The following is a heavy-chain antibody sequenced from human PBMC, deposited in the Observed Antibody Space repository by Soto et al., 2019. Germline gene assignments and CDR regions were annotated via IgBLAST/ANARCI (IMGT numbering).Heavy chain of an antibody. Sequence: QVLLQESGPGLVKSSQTLSLTCTVSGGSISSGDYSWSWVRQSPGNGLEWIGHIYNSGITYYNPSLKSRVVISIDTSRNQFSLRLNSLTAADRAVYFCARGVTVFGLVSRFWFDPWGQGTVVTVSS. D-gene: IGHD3-3*01. CDR1: GGSISSGDYS. CDR3: ARGVTVFGLVSRFWFDP. J-gene: IGHJ5*02. V-gene: IGHV4-30-4*01. CDR2: IYNSGIT.